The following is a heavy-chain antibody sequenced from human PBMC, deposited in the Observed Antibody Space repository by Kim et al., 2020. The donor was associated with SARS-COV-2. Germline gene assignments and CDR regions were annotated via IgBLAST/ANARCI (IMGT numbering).Heavy chain of an antibody. Sequence: GESLKISCKGSGYSFTSYWISWVRQGPGKGLEWIGRIDPSDYYTNYSPSFQGHVTISPDKSISTAYLQWSRLKGSDTGMYYCAGHFTAGSQQLVLGSPRAYWGQGTLVTVSS. V-gene: IGHV5-10-1*01. CDR2: IDPSDYYT. J-gene: IGHJ4*02. D-gene: IGHD6-13*01. CDR3: AGHFTAGSQQLVLGSPRAY. CDR1: GYSFTSYW.